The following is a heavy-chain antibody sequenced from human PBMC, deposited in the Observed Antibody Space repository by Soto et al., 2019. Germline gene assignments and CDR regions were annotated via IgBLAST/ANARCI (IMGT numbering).Heavy chain of an antibody. CDR1: GYTFTSYG. D-gene: IGHD2-15*01. Sequence: QVQLVQSGAEVKKPGASVKVSCKASGYTFTSYGISWVRQAPGQGLEWMGWISAYNGNTNYAQKLQGRVTMTRDTATSTAYMELRSLRSEDTAVYYCARDAQGVVLHYWGQGTLVTVSS. V-gene: IGHV1-18*01. CDR3: ARDAQGVVLHY. J-gene: IGHJ4*02. CDR2: ISAYNGNT.